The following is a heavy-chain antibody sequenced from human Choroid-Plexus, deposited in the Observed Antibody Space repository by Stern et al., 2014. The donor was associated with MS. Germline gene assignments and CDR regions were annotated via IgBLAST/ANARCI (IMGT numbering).Heavy chain of an antibody. V-gene: IGHV1-2*02. CDR2: INTNTGGT. D-gene: IGHD3-3*01. CDR1: GYIFTGYY. J-gene: IGHJ6*02. Sequence: VHLVESGAEVKKPGASVKVSCKTSGYIFTGYYIHWVRQAPGQGIEWMAWINTNTGGTKYAQKFQGRVTMSRDTSISTAYVELSSLTSDDTAVYYCARDQRGITIFGVVTDYYYLGMDVWGQGTTVTVSS. CDR3: ARDQRGITIFGVVTDYYYLGMDV.